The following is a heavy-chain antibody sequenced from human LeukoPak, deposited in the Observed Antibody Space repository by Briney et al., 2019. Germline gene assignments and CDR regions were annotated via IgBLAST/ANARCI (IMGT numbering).Heavy chain of an antibody. J-gene: IGHJ4*02. CDR1: GFTFSSHW. CDR2: IKQDGSEK. D-gene: IGHD1/OR15-1a*01. Sequence: GGSLRLSCAASGFTFSSHWMSWVRQAPGKGLEWVANIKQDGSEKYYVDSVKGRFTISRDNAKNSLYLQMNSLRAEDTAVYYCARATGTDYWGQGTLVTVSS. CDR3: ARATGTDY. V-gene: IGHV3-7*01.